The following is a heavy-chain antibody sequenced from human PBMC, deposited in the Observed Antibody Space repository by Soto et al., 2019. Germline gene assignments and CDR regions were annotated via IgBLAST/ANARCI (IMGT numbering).Heavy chain of an antibody. Sequence: PSETLSLTCAVSGGSISRANWWTWVRQPPGKGLEWIGEIYHGGSTSYNPSLKSRATLSLDKFKNHFSLNLTSVTAADTAVYYCARLSFSYGVDVWGQGTTVTVS. V-gene: IGHV4-4*02. CDR2: IYHGGST. CDR1: GGSISRANW. J-gene: IGHJ6*02. CDR3: ARLSFSYGVDV.